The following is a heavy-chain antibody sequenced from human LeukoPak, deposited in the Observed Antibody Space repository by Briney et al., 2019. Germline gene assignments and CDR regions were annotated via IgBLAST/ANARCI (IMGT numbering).Heavy chain of an antibody. CDR1: GFTFDDHD. Sequence: SLRLSCAASGFTFDDHDMHWVRQAPGKGLEWVSGITWDSGITAYADSVKGRFTISRDNSKNSLFVQMNSLRAEDTAVYFCAKSRSGSANWALQIFDNWGQGTLVTVSS. J-gene: IGHJ4*02. CDR2: ITWDSGIT. V-gene: IGHV3-9*01. CDR3: AKSRSGSANWALQIFDN. D-gene: IGHD1-1*01.